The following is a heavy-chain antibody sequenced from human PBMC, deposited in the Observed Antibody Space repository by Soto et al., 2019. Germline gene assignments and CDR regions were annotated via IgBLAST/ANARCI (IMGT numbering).Heavy chain of an antibody. CDR1: GYSFISHY. D-gene: IGHD5-18*01. Sequence: ASVKVSCKAFGYSFISHYMHWVRQAPGQGLEWMGTIHPAGINTAYAQKFQGRVTMTTDTSTSTVYMELRSLRSDDTAVYYCTRDPAIDKAFDSWGQGTMVTVAS. CDR3: TRDPAIDKAFDS. CDR2: IHPAGINT. J-gene: IGHJ3*02. V-gene: IGHV1-46*01.